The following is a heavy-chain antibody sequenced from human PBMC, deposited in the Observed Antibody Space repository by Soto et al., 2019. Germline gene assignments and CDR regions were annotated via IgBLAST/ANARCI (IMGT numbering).Heavy chain of an antibody. J-gene: IGHJ6*02. D-gene: IGHD3-10*01. V-gene: IGHV4-59*08. CDR1: GGSISSFY. CDR3: ARHYHRVVSDYYYYGMDV. Sequence: QVQLQESGPGLVKPSETLSLTCTVSGGSISSFYWSWIRQPPGKGLEWIGYIHYSGSTNYNPSLKSRVTISVDTSKTQFSLKLSSVTAADTAVYYCARHYHRVVSDYYYYGMDVWGQGTTVTVSS. CDR2: IHYSGST.